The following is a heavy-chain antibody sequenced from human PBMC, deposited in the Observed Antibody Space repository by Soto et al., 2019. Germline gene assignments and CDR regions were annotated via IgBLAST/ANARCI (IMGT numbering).Heavy chain of an antibody. CDR2: INVYNGDT. CDR1: GYTFSSSS. D-gene: IGHD3-16*01. J-gene: IGHJ6*02. V-gene: IGHV1-18*01. Sequence: QVQLVQSGVEVKKPGASVKVSCKASGYTFSSSSISWVRQAPGQGLVWMGWINVYNGDTIYVQKFQGRVTMTTDTSTSTAYMELTSLTSDDTAIYYCARDIGGGEDVWGQGTTVTVSS. CDR3: ARDIGGGEDV.